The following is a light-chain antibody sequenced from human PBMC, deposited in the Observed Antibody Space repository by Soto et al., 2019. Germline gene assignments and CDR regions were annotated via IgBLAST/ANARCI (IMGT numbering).Light chain of an antibody. V-gene: IGKV1-5*01. CDR1: QSISRW. Sequence: DIQMTQSPSTLSASVGDRVTITCRARQSISRWLSWYQQKPGKAPRLLIHDASSLQSGVPSRFSGSGSGTEFNLTISSLQPDDFATYYCQQHQSYWSFGQGTKVEIK. CDR2: DAS. J-gene: IGKJ1*01. CDR3: QQHQSYWS.